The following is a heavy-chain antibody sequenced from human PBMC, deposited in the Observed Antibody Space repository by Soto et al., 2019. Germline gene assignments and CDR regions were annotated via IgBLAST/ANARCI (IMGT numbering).Heavy chain of an antibody. CDR1: GGSISSGGYY. Sequence: SETLSLTCTVSGGSISSGGYYWSWIRQHPGKGLEWIGYIYYSGSTYYNPSLKSRVTISVDASKNQFSLKLSSVTAADTAVYYCARDKVADWFDPWGQGTLVTVSS. V-gene: IGHV4-31*03. CDR3: ARDKVADWFDP. CDR2: IYYSGST. J-gene: IGHJ5*02. D-gene: IGHD6-19*01.